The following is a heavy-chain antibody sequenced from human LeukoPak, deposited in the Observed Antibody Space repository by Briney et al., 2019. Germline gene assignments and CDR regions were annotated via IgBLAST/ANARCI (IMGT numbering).Heavy chain of an antibody. D-gene: IGHD6-19*01. Sequence: GGSLRLSCEASGFAFSFFAMSWLRQAPGKGLEWVSTINANSGTRSYAASVRGRFTISRDNSKNTLYLQLNTLRADDTAVYYCAKPISGGLAVTADWFAPWGQGALVAVSS. V-gene: IGHV3-23*01. J-gene: IGHJ5*01. CDR3: AKPISGGLAVTADWFAP. CDR2: INANSGTR. CDR1: GFAFSFFA.